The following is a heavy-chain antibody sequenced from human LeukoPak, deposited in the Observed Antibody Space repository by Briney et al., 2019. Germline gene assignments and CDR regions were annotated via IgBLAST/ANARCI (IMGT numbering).Heavy chain of an antibody. CDR3: ARDFLFLTLKSDGLVRQLHPLDY. J-gene: IGHJ4*02. V-gene: IGHV3-21*01. Sequence: GGSLRLSCAASGFTFSSYSMSWVRQAPGKGLEWVSSINRSSSYIYYVASVKGRFTISHDKAKNSLYLQMNSLRAQDTAVYYCARDFLFLTLKSDGLVRQLHPLDYWGQGTLVTVSS. D-gene: IGHD3/OR15-3a*01. CDR1: GFTFSSYS. CDR2: INRSSSYI.